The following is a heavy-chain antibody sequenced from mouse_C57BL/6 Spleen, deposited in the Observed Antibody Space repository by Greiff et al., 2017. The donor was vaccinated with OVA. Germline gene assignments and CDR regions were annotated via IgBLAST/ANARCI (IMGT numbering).Heavy chain of an antibody. CDR2: IYPGNSDT. CDR1: GYTFTSYW. Sequence: DVQLQESGTVLARPGASVKMSCKTSGYTFTSYWMHWVKQRPGQGLEWIGAIYPGNSDTSYNQKFKGKAKLTAVTSASTAYMELSSLTNEDSAVYYCTRRDYGSLYYFDYWGQGTTLTVSS. D-gene: IGHD1-1*01. V-gene: IGHV1-5*01. CDR3: TRRDYGSLYYFDY. J-gene: IGHJ2*01.